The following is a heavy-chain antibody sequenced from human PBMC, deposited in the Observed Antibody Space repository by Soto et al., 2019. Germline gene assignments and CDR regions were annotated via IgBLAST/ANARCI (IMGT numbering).Heavy chain of an antibody. CDR2: ISGDGGSI. D-gene: IGHD1-26*01. CDR3: VKAVGPTAPSSRIFDY. Sequence: PGGSLRLSCAASGFTFSSYAMSWVRQAPGKGLEWVSAISGDGGSIYYADSVGGRFTISRDNSKNTLNLQMSSLRAGDTAVYYCVKAVGPTAPSSRIFDYWGLGTLVTVSS. V-gene: IGHV3-23*01. J-gene: IGHJ4*02. CDR1: GFTFSSYA.